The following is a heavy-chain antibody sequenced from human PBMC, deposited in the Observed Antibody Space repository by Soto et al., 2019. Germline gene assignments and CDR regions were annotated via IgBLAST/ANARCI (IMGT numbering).Heavy chain of an antibody. CDR1: GFTFEDYT. CDR2: ITCSGGKI. CDR3: ASRGYSSSLRGYYYGMDV. J-gene: IGHJ6*02. Sequence: PGGSLRLSCTASGFTFEDYTMDWVRQAPGKGPEWVSGITCSGGKINYADSVKGRFSISRDNSKNTLYLQMNSLRAEDTAVYYCASRGYSSSLRGYYYGMDVWGQGTTVTVSS. D-gene: IGHD6-13*01. V-gene: IGHV3-23*01.